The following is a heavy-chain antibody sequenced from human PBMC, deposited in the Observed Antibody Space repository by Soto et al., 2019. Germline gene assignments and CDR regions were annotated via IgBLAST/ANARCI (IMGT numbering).Heavy chain of an antibody. CDR2: ISSSSSTI. CDR1: GFTFSSYS. V-gene: IGHV3-48*02. CDR3: ARDFSGYSYGYFDY. Sequence: GGSLRLSCAASGFTFSSYSMNWVRQAPGKGLEWVSYISSSSSTIYYADSVKGRFTISRDNAKNSLYLQMNSLRDEDTAVYYCARDFSGYSYGYFDYWGQGTLVTVSS. J-gene: IGHJ4*02. D-gene: IGHD5-18*01.